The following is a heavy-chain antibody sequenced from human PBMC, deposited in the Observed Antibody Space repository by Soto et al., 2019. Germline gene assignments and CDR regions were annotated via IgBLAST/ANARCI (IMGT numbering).Heavy chain of an antibody. J-gene: IGHJ5*02. Sequence: GASVKVSCKASGGPFSSYAISWVRQAPGQGLEWMGGIIPIFGTANYAQKFQGRVTITADESTSTAYMELSSLRSEDTAVYYCARGGWSPINWFDPWGQGTLVTVSS. D-gene: IGHD6-19*01. CDR3: ARGGWSPINWFDP. CDR2: IIPIFGTA. CDR1: GGPFSSYA. V-gene: IGHV1-69*13.